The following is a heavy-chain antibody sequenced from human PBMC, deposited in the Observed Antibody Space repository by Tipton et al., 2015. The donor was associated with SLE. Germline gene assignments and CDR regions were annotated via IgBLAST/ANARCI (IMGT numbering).Heavy chain of an antibody. CDR3: ARDWVDIVVVPAAIKEDYYYYYMDV. CDR1: GFTFSSYA. V-gene: IGHV3-30-3*01. D-gene: IGHD2-2*02. CDR2: ISYDGSNK. J-gene: IGHJ6*03. Sequence: SLRLSCAASGFTFSSYAMHWVRQAPGKGLEWVAVISYDGSNKYYADSVKGRITISRDNSKNTLYLQMNSLRAEDTAVYYCARDWVDIVVVPAAIKEDYYYYYMDVWGKGTTVTVSS.